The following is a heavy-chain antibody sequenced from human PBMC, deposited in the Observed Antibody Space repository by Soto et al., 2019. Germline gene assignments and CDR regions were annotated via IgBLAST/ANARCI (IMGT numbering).Heavy chain of an antibody. CDR2: ISDGDGDT. J-gene: IGHJ4*02. Sequence: PGGSLRLSCAASGCTFGDYAMTWVRQAQGKGLEWVSDISDGDGDTHYADSVKGRFTTSRDNSKNTLYLQMSSLRAEDAAVYYCAKGRTYFDSWGQGTLVTSPQ. CDR3: AKGRTYFDS. V-gene: IGHV3-23*01. CDR1: GCTFGDYA.